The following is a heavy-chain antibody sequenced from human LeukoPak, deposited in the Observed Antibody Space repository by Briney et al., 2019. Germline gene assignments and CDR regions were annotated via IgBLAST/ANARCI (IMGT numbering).Heavy chain of an antibody. V-gene: IGHV3-30-3*01. D-gene: IGHD5-12*01. CDR1: GFTFSSYA. CDR2: ISYDGSNK. Sequence: GGSLRLSCAASGFTFSSYAMHWVRQAPGKGLEWVAVISYDGSNKYYADSVKGRFTISRGNSKNTLYLQMNSLRAEDTAVYYCAKGGYSGYDTKQAAAGKLGYWGQGTLVTVSS. CDR3: AKGGYSGYDTKQAAAGKLGY. J-gene: IGHJ4*02.